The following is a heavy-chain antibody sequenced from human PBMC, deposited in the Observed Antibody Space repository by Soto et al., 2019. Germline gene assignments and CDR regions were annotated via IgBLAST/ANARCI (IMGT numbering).Heavy chain of an antibody. Sequence: QVQLVESGGGVVQPGRSLRLSCAASGFTFSSYGMHWVRQAPGKGLEWVAVIWYDGSNKYYADSVKGRFTISRDNSKNTLYLQMNSLRAEDTAVYYCARDVGQLVGGFNWFDPWGQGTLVTVSS. CDR1: GFTFSSYG. D-gene: IGHD6-6*01. CDR2: IWYDGSNK. V-gene: IGHV3-33*01. CDR3: ARDVGQLVGGFNWFDP. J-gene: IGHJ5*02.